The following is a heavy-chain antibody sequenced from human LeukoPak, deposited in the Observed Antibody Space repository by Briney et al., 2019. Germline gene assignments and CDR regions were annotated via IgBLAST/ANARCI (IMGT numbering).Heavy chain of an antibody. D-gene: IGHD3-10*01. CDR2: MNPNSGNT. CDR3: ARVYGSGSKKNWFDP. J-gene: IGHJ5*02. Sequence: ASVKVSCKASGYTLTSYDINWVRQATGQGLEWMGWMNPNSGNTGYAQKFQGRVTMTRNISISTAYMELSSLRSEDTAVYYCARVYGSGSKKNWFDPWGQGTLVTVSS. V-gene: IGHV1-8*01. CDR1: GYTLTSYD.